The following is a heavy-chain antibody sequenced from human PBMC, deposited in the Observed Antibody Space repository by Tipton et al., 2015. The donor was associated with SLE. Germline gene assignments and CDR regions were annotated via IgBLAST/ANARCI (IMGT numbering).Heavy chain of an antibody. CDR2: INVSGST. CDR1: GGSFSSYD. D-gene: IGHD6-13*01. J-gene: IGHJ4*02. CDR3: ATLEAGTGGY. Sequence: TLSLTCAVYGGSFSSYDWSWIRQPPGKGLEWIGEINVSGSTNYNPSLKSRVTISVDTSKNQYSLNLTSVTAADTAVYYCATLEAGTGGYWGQGTLVTVSS. V-gene: IGHV4-34*01.